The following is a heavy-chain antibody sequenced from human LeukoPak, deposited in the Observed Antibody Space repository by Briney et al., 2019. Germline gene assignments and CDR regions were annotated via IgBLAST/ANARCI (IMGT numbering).Heavy chain of an antibody. CDR3: ARRISNYYFDS. D-gene: IGHD1-1*01. CDR2: IYYSGST. V-gene: IGHV4-59*08. J-gene: IGHJ4*02. Sequence: SETLSLTCTVSGGSISSYYWSWIRQPPGKGLEWIGYIYYSGSTNYNPSLKSRVTISVDTSKNQFSLKLSSVTAADTAVYYCARRISNYYFDSWGQGTLVTVSS. CDR1: GGSISSYY.